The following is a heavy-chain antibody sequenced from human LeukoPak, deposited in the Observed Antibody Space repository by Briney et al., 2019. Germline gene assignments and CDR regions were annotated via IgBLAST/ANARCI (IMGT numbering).Heavy chain of an antibody. CDR2: IIPIFGTA. J-gene: IGHJ6*03. D-gene: IGHD3-10*01. Sequence: ASVKVSCKASGYTFTSYDINWVRQAPGQGLEWIGGIIPIFGTANYAQKFQGRVTITADKSTSTAYMELSSLRSEDTAVYYCARGRYYYGSGSYYNENYYYYYMDVWGKGTTVTVSS. CDR1: GYTFTSYD. V-gene: IGHV1-69*06. CDR3: ARGRYYYGSGSYYNENYYYYYMDV.